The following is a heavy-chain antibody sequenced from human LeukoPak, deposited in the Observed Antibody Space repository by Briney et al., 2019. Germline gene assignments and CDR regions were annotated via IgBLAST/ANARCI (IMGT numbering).Heavy chain of an antibody. CDR2: ISGSGGST. V-gene: IGHV3-23*01. CDR3: AKVGQQWLVFDY. D-gene: IGHD6-19*01. Sequence: GGSLRLSCAASGFTFSSYAMSWVRQAPGKGLEWVSAISGSGGSTYYADSVKGRFTISRDNSKNTLYLQMNSLGAEDTAVYYCAKVGQQWLVFDYWGQGTLVTVSS. CDR1: GFTFSSYA. J-gene: IGHJ4*02.